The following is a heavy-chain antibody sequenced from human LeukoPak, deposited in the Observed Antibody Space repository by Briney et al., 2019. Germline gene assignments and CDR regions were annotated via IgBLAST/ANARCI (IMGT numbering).Heavy chain of an antibody. CDR3: AREANSGSHFDY. CDR2: VSTDGTST. CDR1: GFTFSSHG. D-gene: IGHD1-26*01. J-gene: IGHJ4*02. Sequence: GGSLRLSCAASGFTFSSHGMHWVRQAPGKGLVWVAHVSTDGTSTSSVDSVKGRFTISRDNAKNTLYLQMNSLRAEDTAVFYCAREANSGSHFDYWGQGTLVTVSS. V-gene: IGHV3-74*01.